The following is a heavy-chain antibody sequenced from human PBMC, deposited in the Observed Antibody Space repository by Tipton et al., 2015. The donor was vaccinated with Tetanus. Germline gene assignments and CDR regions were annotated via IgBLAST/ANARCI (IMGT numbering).Heavy chain of an antibody. V-gene: IGHV4-34*01. CDR3: ARVGDSYGSRGAFDI. CDR1: GGSFSGYY. CDR2: INHSGST. J-gene: IGHJ3*02. D-gene: IGHD5-18*01. Sequence: TLSLTCAVYGGSFSGYYWSWIRQPPGKGLEWIGEINHSGSTNYNPSLKSRVTISVDTSKNQFSLKLSSVTAADTAVYYCARVGDSYGSRGAFDIWAKGQWSPSLQ.